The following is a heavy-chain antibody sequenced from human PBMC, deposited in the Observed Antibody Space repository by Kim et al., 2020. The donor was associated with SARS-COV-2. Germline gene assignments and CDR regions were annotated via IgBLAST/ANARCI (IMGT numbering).Heavy chain of an antibody. J-gene: IGHJ4*02. V-gene: IGHV7-4-1*02. CDR2: INANTGNP. D-gene: IGHD3-9*01. Sequence: ASVKVSCKASGYTFANHTLNWVRQAPGQGLEWMGWINANTGNPSYAQDATRRYDFSLDTSVSTAYLEITNLQPEDTAIYFCARAYSLGSDSFLYFDYWGQGSSLTVSS. CDR1: GYTFANHT. CDR3: ARAYSLGSDSFLYFDY.